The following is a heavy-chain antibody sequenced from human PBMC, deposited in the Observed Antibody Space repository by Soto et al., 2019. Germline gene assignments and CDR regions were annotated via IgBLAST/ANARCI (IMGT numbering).Heavy chain of an antibody. CDR3: VKGDITGTSYFGL. CDR2: TNWDGGST. J-gene: IGHJ4*02. CDR1: ERHFLDHA. Sequence: GPQRHSYTASERHFLDHAVHWVSNNPGRGLEWVAVTNWDGGSTYYADSVSGRFTISRDNRKNSLFLEMSSLRPEDTALYYCVKGDITGTSYFGLWGQGTPVT. V-gene: IGHV3-43D*04. D-gene: IGHD1-20*01.